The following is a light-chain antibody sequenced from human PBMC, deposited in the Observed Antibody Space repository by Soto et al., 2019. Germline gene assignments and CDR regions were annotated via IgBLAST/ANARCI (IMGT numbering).Light chain of an antibody. V-gene: IGLV2-8*01. CDR1: SSDVGGYKY. Sequence: QSVPTQPPSASGSPGQSLTISCTGTSSDVGGYKYVSWYQQLPGKAPKLMIYEVTKRPSGVPDRFSGSKSGNTASLTVSGLRAEDEADYYCSSYAGSNDVIFGGGTKLTVL. J-gene: IGLJ2*01. CDR3: SSYAGSNDVI. CDR2: EVT.